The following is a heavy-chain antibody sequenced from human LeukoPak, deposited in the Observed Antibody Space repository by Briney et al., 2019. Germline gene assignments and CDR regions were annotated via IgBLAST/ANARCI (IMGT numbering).Heavy chain of an antibody. V-gene: IGHV3-33*01. Sequence: GGSLRLSCAASGFSFSSFGRHWVRQAPGKGLEWVALVWYDGSNKYFADSVNGRFTISRDSSKNTLYLQMNSLRAEDTAVYYCARPYSTYNNYGMDVWGQGTTVTVSS. D-gene: IGHD4-11*01. J-gene: IGHJ6*02. CDR2: VWYDGSNK. CDR3: ARPYSTYNNYGMDV. CDR1: GFSFSSFG.